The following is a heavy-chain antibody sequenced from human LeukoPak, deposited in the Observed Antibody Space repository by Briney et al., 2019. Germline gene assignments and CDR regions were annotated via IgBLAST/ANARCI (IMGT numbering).Heavy chain of an antibody. D-gene: IGHD6-6*01. V-gene: IGHV3-23*01. CDR2: FSGSGRSR. CDR1: GFTFASSV. CDR3: AKSSQLDY. J-gene: IGHJ4*02. Sequence: GGSLRLSCAASGFTFASSVMNWDRQAPGKGLEWVSSFSGSGRSRYYADAVRGRFTVSRDNSKNTLYLIMTSLRAEDSAVYYCAKSSQLDYWGQGTLVTVSS.